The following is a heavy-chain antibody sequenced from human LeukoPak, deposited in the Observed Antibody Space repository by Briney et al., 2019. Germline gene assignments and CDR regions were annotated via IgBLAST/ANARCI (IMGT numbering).Heavy chain of an antibody. CDR2: IYYRGNT. D-gene: IGHD6-25*01. Sequence: SETLSLTCTVSGDSISGYYWSWIRQSPGKGLEWIGYIYYRGNTNHNPSLKSRVTISIDTSKNQFSLRLSSVTTADTAIYYCAKVGSDDHYMDVWGKGTTVTVSS. CDR3: AKVGSDDHYMDV. V-gene: IGHV4-59*01. CDR1: GDSISGYY. J-gene: IGHJ6*03.